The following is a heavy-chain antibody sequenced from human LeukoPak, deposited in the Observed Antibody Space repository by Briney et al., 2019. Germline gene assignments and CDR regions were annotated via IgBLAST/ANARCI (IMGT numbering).Heavy chain of an antibody. V-gene: IGHV3-23*01. CDR3: ARDHCSSTSCYDQDWYFDL. Sequence: PGGSLRLSCAASGFTFSTYGVYWVRQAPGKGLEWVSSNSGGSSYYADSVKGRFTISRDNSKNTLYLQMNSLRAEDTAVYYCARDHCSSTSCYDQDWYFDLWGRGTLVTVSS. CDR2: NSGGSS. J-gene: IGHJ2*01. CDR1: GFTFSTYG. D-gene: IGHD2-2*01.